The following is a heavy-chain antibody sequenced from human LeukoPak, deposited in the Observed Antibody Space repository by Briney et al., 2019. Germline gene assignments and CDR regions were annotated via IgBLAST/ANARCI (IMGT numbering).Heavy chain of an antibody. CDR2: ISWNSGST. CDR3: ARYDYGSGSYDY. CDR1: GFIFDDYA. J-gene: IGHJ4*02. D-gene: IGHD3-10*01. Sequence: GRSLRLSCAASGFIFDDYAMHWVRQAPGKGLEWVSGISWNSGSTVYADSVKGRFTISRDNAKNSLYLQMNSLRAEDTAVYYCARYDYGSGSYDYWGQGTLVTVSS. V-gene: IGHV3-9*01.